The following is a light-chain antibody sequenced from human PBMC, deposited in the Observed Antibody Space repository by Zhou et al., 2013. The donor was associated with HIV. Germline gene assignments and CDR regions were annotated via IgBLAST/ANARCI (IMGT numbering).Light chain of an antibody. Sequence: DIQMAQSPSSLSASVGDRVTITCQASQDISDYLNWYQHKPGNAPKLLIYDVSNLEAGSRPRFSGSASETEFSFTISSLQPEDIATYYCQHYDNVSITFGQGTRLEIK. CDR1: QDISDY. V-gene: IGKV1-33*01. CDR2: DVS. J-gene: IGKJ5*01. CDR3: QHYDNVSIT.